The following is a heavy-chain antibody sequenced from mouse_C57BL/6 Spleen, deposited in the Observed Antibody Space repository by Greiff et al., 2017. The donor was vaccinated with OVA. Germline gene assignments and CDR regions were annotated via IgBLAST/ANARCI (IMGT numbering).Heavy chain of an antibody. CDR3: SRDNSNYLAWFAY. CDR2: INPYNGDS. J-gene: IGHJ3*01. Sequence: VQLQQSGPELVKPGDSVKISCKASGYSFTGYFMNWVMQSHGKSLEWIGRINPYNGDSFYNQKFKGKATLTVDKSSSTAHMELRCLTSEDSAVSYCSRDNSNYLAWFAYWGQGTLVTVSA. D-gene: IGHD2-5*01. V-gene: IGHV1-20*01. CDR1: GYSFTGYF.